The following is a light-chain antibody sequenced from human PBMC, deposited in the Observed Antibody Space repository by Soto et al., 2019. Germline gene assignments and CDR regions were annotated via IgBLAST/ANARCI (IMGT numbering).Light chain of an antibody. J-gene: IGKJ2*01. CDR2: WAS. CDR1: QSILYSSNNKNY. V-gene: IGKV4-1*01. Sequence: DIVMTQSPDSLAVSLGERATINCKSSQSILYSSNNKNYLAWYQQQPGQPPKLLIYWASTRDSVVPDRFSGSGSGTDFTLTISSLQAEDVAVYYCHQYYSSPYTFGQGTKVEIK. CDR3: HQYYSSPYT.